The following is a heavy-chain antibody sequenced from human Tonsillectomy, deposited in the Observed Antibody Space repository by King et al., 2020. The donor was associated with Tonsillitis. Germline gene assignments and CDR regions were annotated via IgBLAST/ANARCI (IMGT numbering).Heavy chain of an antibody. CDR1: GFTFSSYG. Sequence: QLVQSGGGVVQPGRSLRLSCAASGFTFSSYGMHWVRQAPGKGLEWVAVISYDGSNKYYADSVKGRFTISRDNSKNTLYLQMNSLRAEDTAVYYCAKGGSSSWLNYWGQGTLVTVSS. V-gene: IGHV3-30*18. CDR3: AKGGSSSWLNY. D-gene: IGHD6-13*01. CDR2: ISYDGSNK. J-gene: IGHJ4*02.